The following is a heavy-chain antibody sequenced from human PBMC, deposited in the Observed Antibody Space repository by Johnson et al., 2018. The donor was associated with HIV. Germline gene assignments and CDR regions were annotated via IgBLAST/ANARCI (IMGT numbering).Heavy chain of an antibody. D-gene: IGHD5-24*01. CDR2: ISYDGSNK. CDR1: GFTFSSYA. CDR3: ARGQGRWLQLYHAFDI. V-gene: IGHV3-30-3*01. Sequence: QVQLVESGGGLVQPGGSLRLSCAASGFTFSSYAKHWVRQAPGKGLEWVAVISYDGSNKYYADSVKGRFTLSRDNSKNTLYVQMSSLRAEDTAVYYCARGQGRWLQLYHAFDIWGPGTVVTVSS. J-gene: IGHJ3*02.